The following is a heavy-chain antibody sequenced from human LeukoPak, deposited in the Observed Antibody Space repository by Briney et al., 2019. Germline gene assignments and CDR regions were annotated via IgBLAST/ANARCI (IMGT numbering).Heavy chain of an antibody. CDR3: ARAVVRLSPDY. D-gene: IGHD5-12*01. J-gene: IGHJ4*02. V-gene: IGHV1-18*01. Sequence: GASVKVSCKASGYTFTSYGISWVRQAPGQGLEWMGWISAYNGNTNYAQKPQGRVTITTDTSTSTAYMELRSLRSDDTAVYYCARAVVRLSPDYWGQGTLVTVSS. CDR1: GYTFTSYG. CDR2: ISAYNGNT.